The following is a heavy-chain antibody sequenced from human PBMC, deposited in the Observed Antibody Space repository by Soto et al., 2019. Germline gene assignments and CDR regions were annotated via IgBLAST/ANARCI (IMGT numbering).Heavy chain of an antibody. CDR1: GYTFTSYD. CDR3: ARGRRLESGEAYYWHYGRDV. CDR2: MNPNSGNT. V-gene: IGHV1-8*01. Sequence: QVQLVQSGAEVKKPGASVKVSCKASGYTFTSYDINWVRQATGQGLEWMGWMNPNSGNTGYAQKFQGRVTMTRNTANRTTYKELSSLRSEDAAVYYCARGRRLESGEAYYWHYGRDVWGQGPTVTVSS. J-gene: IGHJ6*02. D-gene: IGHD3-10*01.